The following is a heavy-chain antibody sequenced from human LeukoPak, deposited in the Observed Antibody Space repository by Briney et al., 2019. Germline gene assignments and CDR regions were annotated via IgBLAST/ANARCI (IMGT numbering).Heavy chain of an antibody. J-gene: IGHJ5*02. V-gene: IGHV1-46*01. CDR1: GGTFSSYA. CDR3: ARARAAGNNWFDP. D-gene: IGHD6-13*01. CDR2: INPSGGST. Sequence: GSSVKVSCKASGGTFSSYAISWVRQAPGQGLEWMGIINPSGGSTSYAQKFQGRVTMTRDTSTSTVYMELSSLRSEDTAVYYCARARAAGNNWFDPWGQGTLVTVSS.